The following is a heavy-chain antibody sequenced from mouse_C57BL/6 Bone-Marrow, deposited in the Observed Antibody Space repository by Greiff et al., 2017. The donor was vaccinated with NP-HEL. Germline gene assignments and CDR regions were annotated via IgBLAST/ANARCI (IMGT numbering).Heavy chain of an antibody. Sequence: EVQLQESGEGLVKPGGSLKLSCAASGFTFSSYAMSWVRQTPEKRLEWVAYISSGGDYIYYADTVKGRFTISRDNARNTLYLQMSSLKSEDTAMYYCTRDRVYYGSSWSYWYFDVWGTGTTVTVSS. CDR1: GFTFSSYA. J-gene: IGHJ1*03. CDR2: ISSGGDYI. V-gene: IGHV5-9-1*02. CDR3: TRDRVYYGSSWSYWYFDV. D-gene: IGHD1-1*01.